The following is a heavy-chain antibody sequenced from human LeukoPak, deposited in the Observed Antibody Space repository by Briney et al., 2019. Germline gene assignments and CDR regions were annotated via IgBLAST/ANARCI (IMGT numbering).Heavy chain of an antibody. D-gene: IGHD3-10*01. CDR1: GGSISSYY. CDR2: IYYSGST. CDR3: VAITMVRGVAPRFDY. V-gene: IGHV4-59*01. Sequence: SETLSLTCSVSGGSISSYYWSWIRQPPGKGLEWIGYIYYSGSTNYNPSLKSRVTISVDTSKNQFSLKVTSVTAADTAVYYCVAITMVRGVAPRFDYWGQGTLVTVSS. J-gene: IGHJ4*02.